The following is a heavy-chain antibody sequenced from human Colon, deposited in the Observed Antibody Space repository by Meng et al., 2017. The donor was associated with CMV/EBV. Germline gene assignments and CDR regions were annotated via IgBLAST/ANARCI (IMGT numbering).Heavy chain of an antibody. Sequence: ASVKVSCKASGYTFTGYYLNWVRQAPGQGLEWMGWINPNSGGTNYAQKFQGRVTMTRDTSINTAYMELSRLRSDDTAVYYCAREMATITRNHYYYYGMDVWGQGTTVTVSS. CDR3: AREMATITRNHYYYYGMDV. CDR2: INPNSGGT. D-gene: IGHD5-24*01. V-gene: IGHV1-2*02. J-gene: IGHJ6*02. CDR1: GYTFTGYY.